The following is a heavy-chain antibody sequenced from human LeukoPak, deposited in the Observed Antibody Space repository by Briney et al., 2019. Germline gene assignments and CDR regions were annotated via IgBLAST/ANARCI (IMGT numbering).Heavy chain of an antibody. D-gene: IGHD3-16*01. V-gene: IGHV3-30-3*01. J-gene: IGHJ5*02. Sequence: GGSLRLSCAASGFTFSSYSMSWVRQAPGKGLEWVAVISYDGSNKYYADSVKGRFTISRDNSKNTLYLQMNSLRAEDTAVYYCAREGETYWFDPWGQGTLVTVSS. CDR1: GFTFSSYS. CDR3: AREGETYWFDP. CDR2: ISYDGSNK.